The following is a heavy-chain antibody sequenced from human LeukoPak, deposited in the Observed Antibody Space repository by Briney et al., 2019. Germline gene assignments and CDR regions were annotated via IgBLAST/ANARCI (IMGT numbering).Heavy chain of an antibody. CDR1: GFTFSNYA. V-gene: IGHV3-23*01. CDR3: AKVRVYGSGAFDY. D-gene: IGHD3-10*01. CDR2: VSASGGST. J-gene: IGHJ4*02. Sequence: SGGSLGLSCAASGFTFSNYAMNWVRQAPGEGLEWVSTVSASGGSTYYADSVKGRFTISRDNSKNTLYLQMNSLRAEDTAVYYCAKVRVYGSGAFDYWGQGTLVTVSS.